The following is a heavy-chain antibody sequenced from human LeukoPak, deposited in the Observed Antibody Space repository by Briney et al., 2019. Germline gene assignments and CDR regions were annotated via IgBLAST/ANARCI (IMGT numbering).Heavy chain of an antibody. CDR2: IYYSGSS. D-gene: IGHD6-13*01. J-gene: IGHJ4*02. V-gene: IGHV4-61*01. CDR3: ARALGSSSWELFDY. CDR1: SGSISTGTYS. Sequence: SETLSLTCTVSSGSISTGTYSWSWIRQPPGKELEWIGYIYYSGSSKYNPSLKSRVSISVDTSKNQFSLKMSSVTAADTAVYYCARALGSSSWELFDYWGQGILVTVSS.